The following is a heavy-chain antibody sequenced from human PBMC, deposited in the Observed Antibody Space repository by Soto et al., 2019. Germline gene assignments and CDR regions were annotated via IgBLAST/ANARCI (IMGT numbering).Heavy chain of an antibody. V-gene: IGHV3-72*01. D-gene: IGHD3-22*01. Sequence: EVQLVESGGGLVQPGGSLRLSCAASGFSFSDKYMDWVRQAPGKGLEWVGRIRNKANSYTTEYAASVKGRFTISRDDSKTSLYLQMGSLKTEDPAVYYWATYDSARGGDFDYWGQGTLVTVSS. CDR1: GFSFSDKY. CDR3: ATYDSARGGDFDY. CDR2: IRNKANSYTT. J-gene: IGHJ4*02.